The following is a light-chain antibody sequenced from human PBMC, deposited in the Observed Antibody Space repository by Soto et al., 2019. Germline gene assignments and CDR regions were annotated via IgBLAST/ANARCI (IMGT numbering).Light chain of an antibody. CDR2: DVS. CDR3: TSYTTSSTYV. Sequence: QSALTQPASVSGSPGQSITISCSGTSGNVGGYNYVSWYQQHPGKAPKLMIYDVSNRPSGVSNRFSCSTSGNTASLTISGLHAEDEADYYCTSYTTSSTYVFGTGTKVTVL. J-gene: IGLJ1*01. V-gene: IGLV2-14*01. CDR1: SGNVGGYNY.